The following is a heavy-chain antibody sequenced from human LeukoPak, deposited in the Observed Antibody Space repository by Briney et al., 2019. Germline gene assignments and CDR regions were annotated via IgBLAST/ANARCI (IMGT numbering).Heavy chain of an antibody. CDR3: ARDRIVVVVAAIREGFDP. V-gene: IGHV3-21*01. J-gene: IGHJ5*02. CDR2: ISSSSSYI. CDR1: GFTFSSYS. Sequence: GGSLRLSCAASGFTFSSYSMNWVRQAPGKGLEWVSSISSSSSYIYYADSVKGRFTISRDNAKNSLYLQMNSLRAEDTAVYYCARDRIVVVVAAIREGFDPWGQGALVTVSS. D-gene: IGHD2-15*01.